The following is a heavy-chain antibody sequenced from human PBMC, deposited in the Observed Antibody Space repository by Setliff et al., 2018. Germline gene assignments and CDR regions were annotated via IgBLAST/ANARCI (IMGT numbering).Heavy chain of an antibody. CDR3: ARRLPYYGMDV. J-gene: IGHJ6*02. Sequence: GGSLRLSCAASGFSFSRYEMIWVRQAPGKGLEWVSKTHIDGITVYSDSVKGRSIIYRDNARNSLHLQMNSLRAEDTAIYFCARRLPYYGMDVWGQGTSVTVSS. CDR1: GFSFSRYE. CDR2: THIDGITV. D-gene: IGHD2-15*01. V-gene: IGHV3-48*03.